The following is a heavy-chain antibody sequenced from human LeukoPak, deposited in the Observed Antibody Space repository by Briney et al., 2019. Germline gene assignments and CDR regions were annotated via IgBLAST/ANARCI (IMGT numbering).Heavy chain of an antibody. CDR3: ARSKWELNFDY. D-gene: IGHD1-26*01. CDR2: IKQDGSEK. CDR1: GFTFSSNV. V-gene: IGHV3-7*01. Sequence: PGGSLRLSCAASGFTFSSNVMSWVRQAPGKGLEWVANIKQDGSEKYYVDSVKGRFTISRDNAKNSLYLQMNSLRAEDTAVYYCARSKWELNFDYWGQGTLVTVSS. J-gene: IGHJ4*02.